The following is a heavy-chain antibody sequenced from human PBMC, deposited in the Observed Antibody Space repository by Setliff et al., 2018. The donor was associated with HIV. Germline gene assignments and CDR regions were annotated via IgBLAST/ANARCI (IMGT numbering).Heavy chain of an antibody. J-gene: IGHJ4*02. CDR1: GYTFSGYY. V-gene: IGHV1-2*02. D-gene: IGHD6-25*01. Sequence: ASVKVSCKASGYTFSGYYMHWVRQAPGQGLEWMGWINPNNGGTNYAQKFQGRVTMTGDTSISTVYMELSSLRSDDTAVYYCSREKRSSTWLYSSGGTVDYWGLGTLVTVSS. CDR2: INPNNGGT. CDR3: SREKRSSTWLYSSGGTVDY.